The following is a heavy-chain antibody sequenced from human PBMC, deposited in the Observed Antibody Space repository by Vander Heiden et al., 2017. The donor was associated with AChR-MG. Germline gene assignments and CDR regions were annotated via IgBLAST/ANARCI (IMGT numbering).Heavy chain of an antibody. CDR3: AREEGELLRDAFDI. CDR1: GFTFSSYA. CDR2: ISYDGSNK. D-gene: IGHD1-26*01. Sequence: QVQLVESGGGVVQPGRSLRLSCAASGFTFSSYAMHWVRQAPGKGLEWVAVISYDGSNKYYADSVKGRFTISRDNSKNTLYLQMNSLRAEDTAVYYCAREEGELLRDAFDIWGQGTMVTVSS. J-gene: IGHJ3*02. V-gene: IGHV3-30-3*01.